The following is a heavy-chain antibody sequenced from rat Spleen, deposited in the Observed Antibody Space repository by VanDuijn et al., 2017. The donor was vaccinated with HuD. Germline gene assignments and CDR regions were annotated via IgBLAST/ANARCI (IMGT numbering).Heavy chain of an antibody. D-gene: IGHD1-6*01. J-gene: IGHJ3*01. CDR3: ARGPPTDYYYAYWFAY. Sequence: QVQLKESGPGLVQPSRTLSLTCTVSGFSLTSYGVSWVRQPPGKGLEWMGAIWSGGSTDYNSVLKSRLSISRDTSKSQVFLKMSSLKTEDTATYYCARGPPTDYYYAYWFAYWGQGTLVTVSS. V-gene: IGHV2-4*01. CDR1: GFSLTSYG. CDR2: IWSGGST.